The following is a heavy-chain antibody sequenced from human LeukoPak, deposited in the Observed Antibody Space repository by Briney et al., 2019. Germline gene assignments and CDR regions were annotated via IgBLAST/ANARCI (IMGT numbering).Heavy chain of an antibody. CDR1: GFTFTSYS. J-gene: IGHJ4*02. CDR2: ISGGGGST. D-gene: IGHD1-26*01. CDR3: AKGGKWDVTPFDY. Sequence: GGSLRLSCAASGFTFTSYSMNWVRQAPGKGLEWVSTISGGGGSTYYADSVKGRFSISRDNSKNTLYLQVNSLRAEDTAVYYCAKGGKWDVTPFDYWGQGTLVSVSS. V-gene: IGHV3-23*01.